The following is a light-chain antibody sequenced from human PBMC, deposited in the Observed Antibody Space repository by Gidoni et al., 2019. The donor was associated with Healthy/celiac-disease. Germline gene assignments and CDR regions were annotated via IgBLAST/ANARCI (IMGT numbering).Light chain of an antibody. J-gene: IGKJ2*01. Sequence: EIVLTQSPGTLSFSPGERATLSCRASQSVSSSYLAWYQQKPGQAPRLLIYGASSRATGIPDRFSGSGSGTDFTLTISRLEPEDCAVYYCQQYGSSPPVTFGQGTKLEIK. CDR3: QQYGSSPPVT. V-gene: IGKV3-20*01. CDR1: QSVSSSY. CDR2: GAS.